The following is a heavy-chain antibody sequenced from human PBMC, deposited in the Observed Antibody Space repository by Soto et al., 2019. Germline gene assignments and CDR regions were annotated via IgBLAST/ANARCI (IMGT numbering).Heavy chain of an antibody. Sequence: VQLVESGGGLVQPGGSPRLSCAASGFMFSSHWMHWVRQAPGKGLVWVSRISADGSNTNYADSVKGRFTISRDNARNTLFLQMNSLTAEDTAVYYCARRTDAYNWADYWGQGTLVTVSS. V-gene: IGHV3-74*01. D-gene: IGHD1-1*01. CDR3: ARRTDAYNWADY. CDR1: GFMFSSHW. CDR2: ISADGSNT. J-gene: IGHJ4*02.